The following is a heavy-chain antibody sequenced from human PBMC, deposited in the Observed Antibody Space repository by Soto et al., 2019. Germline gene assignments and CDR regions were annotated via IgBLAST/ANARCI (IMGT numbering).Heavy chain of an antibody. CDR3: ARGAYYDFRSGYYRPPYYYYGMDV. CDR1: GYTFTSYD. V-gene: IGHV1-8*01. CDR2: MNPNSGNT. J-gene: IGHJ6*02. Sequence: AASVKVSCKASGYTFTSYDINWVRQATGQGLEWMGWMNPNSGNTGYAQKFQGRVTMTRNTSISTAYMELSSLRSEDTAVYYCARGAYYDFRSGYYRPPYYYYGMDVWGQGTTVTV. D-gene: IGHD3-3*01.